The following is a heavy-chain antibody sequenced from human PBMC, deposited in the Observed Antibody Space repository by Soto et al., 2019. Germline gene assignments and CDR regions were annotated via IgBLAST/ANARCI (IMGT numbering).Heavy chain of an antibody. V-gene: IGHV1-3*01. J-gene: IGHJ6*02. D-gene: IGHD2-15*01. Sequence: ASVRVSCKASGYTFSNYAMHWVRQAPGQRLEWMGWINAGNGNTKYSQKFQDRVTITRDTSASTAYMELSSLRSEDTAVYYCAKGGNIAVVVADYGMDVWGQGTTVTVSS. CDR1: GYTFSNYA. CDR3: AKGGNIAVVVADYGMDV. CDR2: INAGNGNT.